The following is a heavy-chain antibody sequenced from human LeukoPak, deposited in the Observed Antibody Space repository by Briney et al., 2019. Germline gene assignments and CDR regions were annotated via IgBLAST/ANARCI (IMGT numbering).Heavy chain of an antibody. V-gene: IGHV3-74*01. J-gene: IGHJ4*02. CDR3: ARDRSPTNGGFDY. CDR2: INIDGSDT. CDR1: AFTFSDHW. D-gene: IGHD7-27*01. Sequence: GGSLRPSCAASAFTFSDHWMHWVSQAQGKGLVWDSRINIDGSDTTYADSVKGRFTISRDNAKSTLYLQMNSLRVEDTAVYFCARDRSPTNGGFDYWGQGTLVTVSS.